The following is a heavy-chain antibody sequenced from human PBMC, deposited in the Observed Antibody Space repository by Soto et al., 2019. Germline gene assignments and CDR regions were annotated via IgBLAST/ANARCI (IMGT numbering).Heavy chain of an antibody. D-gene: IGHD1-1*01. Sequence: SETMSPTCPLSTASITVFSSGWIRKSAGKGLEWIERIYSTGTTQYNPTRKRRVMMSVDTSKQQYSLKLRAVTAAATAVYYSVRDGTKTLRDWFDPWGQGISVTVPQ. CDR3: VRDGTKTLRDWFDP. CDR2: IYSTGTT. CDR1: TASITVFS. V-gene: IGHV4-4*07. J-gene: IGHJ5*02.